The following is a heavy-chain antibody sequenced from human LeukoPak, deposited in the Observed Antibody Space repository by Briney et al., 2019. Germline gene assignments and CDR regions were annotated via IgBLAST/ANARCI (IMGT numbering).Heavy chain of an antibody. CDR3: ARDTFYYGMDV. V-gene: IGHV3-66*01. D-gene: IGHD2/OR15-2a*01. Sequence: GGSLRLSCAASGFTVSGNYMSWVRQAPGKGLEWVSVVYSGGSTYYADSVKGRFTISRDDSKNTLSLQMNSLRAEDTAVYYCARDTFYYGMDVWGQGTTVTDSS. CDR2: VYSGGST. CDR1: GFTVSGNY. J-gene: IGHJ6*02.